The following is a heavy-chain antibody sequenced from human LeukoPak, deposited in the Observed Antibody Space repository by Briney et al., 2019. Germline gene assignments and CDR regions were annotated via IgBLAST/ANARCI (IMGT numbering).Heavy chain of an antibody. CDR1: GFTISSFG. Sequence: GRSLRLSCAASGFTISSFGMHWVRQAPGKGLEWVAVIWHDGSNKDYADSVKGRFIISRDNSKNTLYLQMNSLRAEDTAVYYCAKGRYYYDSSGYYWGQGTLVTVSS. CDR2: IWHDGSNK. J-gene: IGHJ4*02. CDR3: AKGRYYYDSSGYY. V-gene: IGHV3-33*06. D-gene: IGHD3-22*01.